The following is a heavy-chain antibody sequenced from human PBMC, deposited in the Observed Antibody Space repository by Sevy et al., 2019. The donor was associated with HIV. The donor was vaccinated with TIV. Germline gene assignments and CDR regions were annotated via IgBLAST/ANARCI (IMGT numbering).Heavy chain of an antibody. J-gene: IGHJ4*01. CDR3: ARDFTIFGVVSGIDY. Sequence: GGSLRLSCAASGFNFRTYSMNWLRQAPGKGLEWLSAISDDSRYIYYSDSVKGRFTISRANAKNLLFLQMNNLRVEDTAIYYCARDFTIFGVVSGIDYWGQRNLVTVSS. D-gene: IGHD3-3*01. V-gene: IGHV3-21*04. CDR2: ISDDSRYI. CDR1: GFNFRTYS.